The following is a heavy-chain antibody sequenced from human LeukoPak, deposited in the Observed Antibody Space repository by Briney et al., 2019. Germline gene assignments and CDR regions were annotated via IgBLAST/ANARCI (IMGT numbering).Heavy chain of an antibody. CDR1: GFTFSSYG. J-gene: IGHJ4*02. D-gene: IGHD4-17*01. V-gene: IGHV3-30*18. CDR3: ANVDYGDSNPSYYFDY. CDR2: ISYDGSNK. Sequence: GRSLRLSCAASGFTFSSYGMHWVRQAPGKGLEWVAVISYDGSNKYYADSVKGRFTISRDNSKNTLYLQMNSLRAEDTAVYYCANVDYGDSNPSYYFDYWGQGTLVTVSS.